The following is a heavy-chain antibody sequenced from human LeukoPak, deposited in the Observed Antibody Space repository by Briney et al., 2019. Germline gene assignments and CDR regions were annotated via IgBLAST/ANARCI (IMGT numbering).Heavy chain of an antibody. V-gene: IGHV3-49*04. CDR3: TRDQTPYY. Sequence: GGTLRLSCAASGFTFSNYVMSWVRQAPGKGLEWVGFIASETYGGTAEYAASVKGRFAISRDDSKSIAYLQMNSLKTEDTAVYYCTRDQTPYYWGQGTLVTVSS. J-gene: IGHJ4*02. CDR1: GFTFSNYV. CDR2: IASETYGGTA.